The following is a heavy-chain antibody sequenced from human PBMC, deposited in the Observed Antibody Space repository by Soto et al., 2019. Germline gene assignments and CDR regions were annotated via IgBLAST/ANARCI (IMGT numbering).Heavy chain of an antibody. CDR3: AKGLGELSPESFDY. J-gene: IGHJ4*02. Sequence: QVHLVESGGGVVQSGRSLRLSCAASGFTFSYYAMHWVRQAPGKGLEWVAVISYDGSDKYYGDSVKGRFTISRDNSKNTLDLQMNSLRADDTAVYYCAKGLGELSPESFDYWGQGTLIPVSS. CDR1: GFTFSYYA. D-gene: IGHD3-16*02. V-gene: IGHV3-30*18. CDR2: ISYDGSDK.